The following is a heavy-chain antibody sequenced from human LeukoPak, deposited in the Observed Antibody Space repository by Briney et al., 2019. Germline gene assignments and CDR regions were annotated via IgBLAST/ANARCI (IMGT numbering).Heavy chain of an antibody. CDR1: GFTFSSYW. J-gene: IGHJ4*02. CDR3: ASDFWSGYYTPMGVNY. CDR2: INSDGSST. V-gene: IGHV3-74*01. Sequence: PGGSLRLSCAASGFTFSSYWMHWVCQAPGKGLVWVSRINSDGSSTSYADSVKGRFTISRDNAKNTLYLQMNSLRAEDTAVYYCASDFWSGYYTPMGVNYWGQGTLVTVSS. D-gene: IGHD3-3*01.